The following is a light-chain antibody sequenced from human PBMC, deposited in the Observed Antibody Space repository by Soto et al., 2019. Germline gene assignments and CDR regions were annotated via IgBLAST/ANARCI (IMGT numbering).Light chain of an antibody. Sequence: EIVVTQSPATLSVSPGERATLSCRASQSVSTNVAWYQQKPGQAPRLLIYGPSTRASGVPVRFSGSGSGREFTLTISSLQSEDFAVYYCHQYDDWPPAFGQGTKVEVK. CDR2: GPS. CDR3: HQYDDWPPA. V-gene: IGKV3-15*01. CDR1: QSVSTN. J-gene: IGKJ1*01.